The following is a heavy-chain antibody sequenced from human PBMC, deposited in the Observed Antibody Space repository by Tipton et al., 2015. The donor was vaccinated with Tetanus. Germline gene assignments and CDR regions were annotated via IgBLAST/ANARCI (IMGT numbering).Heavy chain of an antibody. CDR2: IYYSGST. CDR1: GGSISSSEDY. J-gene: IGHJ4*02. V-gene: IGHV4-39*01. D-gene: IGHD3-10*01. CDR3: ASLPQVWFGDLFDY. Sequence: TLSLTCTVSGGSISSSEDYWGWIRQAPGKGLEWIGSIYYSGSTHYNPSLRSRVTISVDTSKNQFSLRLTSVTAADTAVYYCASLPQVWFGDLFDYWGQGVLVTVSS.